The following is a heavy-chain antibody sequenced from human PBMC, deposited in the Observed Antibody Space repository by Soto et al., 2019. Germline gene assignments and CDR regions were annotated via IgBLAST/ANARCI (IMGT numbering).Heavy chain of an antibody. CDR2: ISPAGSSI. CDR3: AKDRGGSGAFDI. CDR1: GFSFSIYS. D-gene: IGHD3-10*01. V-gene: IGHV3-48*01. Sequence: EGQLVEFGGGLVKPGGSLRLSCAASGFSFSIYSYNWVLQAPGKGLEWLSYISPAGSSIYYADSVKGRFTISRDSARDSVYLQMNSLRAEDTAVYYCAKDRGGSGAFDIWGQGTMVTVSS. J-gene: IGHJ3*02.